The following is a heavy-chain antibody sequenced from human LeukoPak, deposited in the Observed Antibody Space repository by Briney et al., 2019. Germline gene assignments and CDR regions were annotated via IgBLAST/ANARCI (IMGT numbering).Heavy chain of an antibody. V-gene: IGHV3-73*01. CDR2: IRSKAISYAT. CDR3: TSLWFGDYYYYYMDV. J-gene: IGHJ6*03. Sequence: GGSLRLSCAASGFTFSGSAMHWVRQASGKGLEWVGRIRSKAISYATAYAASVKGRFTISRDDSKNTAYLQMNCLQTEDTAVYYCTSLWFGDYYYYYMDVWGKGTTVTVSS. CDR1: GFTFSGSA. D-gene: IGHD3-10*01.